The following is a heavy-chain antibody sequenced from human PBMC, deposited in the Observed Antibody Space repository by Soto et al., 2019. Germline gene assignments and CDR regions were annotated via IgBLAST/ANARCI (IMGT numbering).Heavy chain of an antibody. V-gene: IGHV1-69*02. Sequence: SVKVSCKASGGTFSSYTISWVRQAPGQGLEWMGRIIPILGIANYAQKFQGRVTITADKSTSTAYMELSSLRSEDTAVYYCATTYYYDSSGYDYWGQGTLVTVSS. J-gene: IGHJ4*02. CDR2: IIPILGIA. CDR3: ATTYYYDSSGYDY. CDR1: GGTFSSYT. D-gene: IGHD3-22*01.